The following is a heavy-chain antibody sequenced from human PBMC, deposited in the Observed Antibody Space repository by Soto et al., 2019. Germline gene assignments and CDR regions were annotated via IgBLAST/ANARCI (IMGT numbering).Heavy chain of an antibody. Sequence: ETLSLTCAVYGGSFSGYYWSWIRQPPGKGLEWIGEINHSGSTNYNPSLKSRVTISVDTSKNQFSLKLSSVTAADTAVYYCARVFYYDFWSGYYTLEYWGQGTLVTVPS. CDR2: INHSGST. CDR1: GGSFSGYY. J-gene: IGHJ4*02. CDR3: ARVFYYDFWSGYYTLEY. D-gene: IGHD3-3*01. V-gene: IGHV4-34*01.